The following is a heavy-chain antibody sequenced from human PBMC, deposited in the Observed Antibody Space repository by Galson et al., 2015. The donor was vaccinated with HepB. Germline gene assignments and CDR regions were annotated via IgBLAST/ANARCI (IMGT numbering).Heavy chain of an antibody. J-gene: IGHJ4*02. CDR1: GFTFSNAW. CDR3: TTDPRYYYGSGSYYSFDY. V-gene: IGHV3-15*01. D-gene: IGHD3-10*01. Sequence: SLRLSCAASGFTFSNAWMSWVRQAPGKGLEWAGRIKGKTDGGTTDYAAPVKGRFTISRDDSKNTLYLQMNSLKTEDTAVYYCTTDPRYYYGSGSYYSFDYWGQGTLVTVSS. CDR2: IKGKTDGGTT.